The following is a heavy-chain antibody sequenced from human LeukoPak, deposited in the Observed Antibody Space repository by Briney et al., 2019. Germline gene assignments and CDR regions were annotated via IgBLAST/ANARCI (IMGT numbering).Heavy chain of an antibody. CDR3: ARLFGRGYSYGKTDY. Sequence: PGGSLRLSCAASGFTFSSYGMHWVRQAPGKGLEWVAFIRYDGSNKYYADSVKGRFTISRDNSKNTLYLQMNSLRAEDTAVYYCARLFGRGYSYGKTDYWGQGTLVTVSS. J-gene: IGHJ4*02. V-gene: IGHV3-30*02. CDR1: GFTFSSYG. CDR2: IRYDGSNK. D-gene: IGHD5-18*01.